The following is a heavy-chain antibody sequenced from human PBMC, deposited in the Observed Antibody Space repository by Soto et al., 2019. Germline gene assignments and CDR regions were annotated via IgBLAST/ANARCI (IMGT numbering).Heavy chain of an antibody. CDR2: ISDYSGNT. J-gene: IGHJ4*02. D-gene: IGHD4-17*01. CDR1: GYTFTNYG. CDR3: ARDMNAYGDYSGY. V-gene: IGHV1-18*01. Sequence: QVQLVQSEAEVKEPGASVKVSCKASGYTFTNYGISWVRQAPGQGLEWMGWISDYSGNTNYAQKFQGRVTMTTDTSTNTDYMELRSLRSDDTAVYYCARDMNAYGDYSGYWGQGTLVTVSS.